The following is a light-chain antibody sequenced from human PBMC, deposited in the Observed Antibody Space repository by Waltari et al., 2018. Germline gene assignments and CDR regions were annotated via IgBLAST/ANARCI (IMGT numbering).Light chain of an antibody. V-gene: IGLV4-69*01. Sequence: QLVVTPSPSASASLGASVKLTCTLSSEHSSYAIAWHQQQPEKGPRSLMRLNSDGSQIKGGGIPDRFSGSSSGSERYLTISSLQSEDEADYYCQTWGTDMWVFGGGTKLTVL. CDR3: QTWGTDMWV. CDR1: SEHSSYA. J-gene: IGLJ3*02. CDR2: LNSDGSQ.